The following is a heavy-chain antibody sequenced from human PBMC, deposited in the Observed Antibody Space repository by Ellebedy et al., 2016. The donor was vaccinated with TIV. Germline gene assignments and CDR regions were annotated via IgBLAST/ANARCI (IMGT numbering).Heavy chain of an antibody. Sequence: MPSETLSLTCTVSDGSISNFHWSWIRQPPGKGLEWIGYIYFSGITNYNPSLTSRVTMSVDTSKNQFSLKLSSVTTADTAVYYCARWVGHFDFWGQGAQVTVSS. CDR1: DGSISNFH. D-gene: IGHD1-26*01. V-gene: IGHV4-59*01. CDR2: IYFSGIT. CDR3: ARWVGHFDF. J-gene: IGHJ4*02.